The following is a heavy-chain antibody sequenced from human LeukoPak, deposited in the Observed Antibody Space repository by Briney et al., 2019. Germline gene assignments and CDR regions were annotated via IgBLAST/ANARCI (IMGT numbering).Heavy chain of an antibody. D-gene: IGHD4-23*01. J-gene: IGHJ4*01. Sequence: SETLSLTCTVSGGSINSYYWSWIRQPAGKGLEWIGRIYSSGSTNYNPSLKSRVSMSVDTSKNQFPLKLTSVTAADTAVYYCARGGKATVVTMWGHGILVTVSS. CDR3: ARGGKATVVTM. CDR2: IYSSGST. CDR1: GGSINSYY. V-gene: IGHV4-4*07.